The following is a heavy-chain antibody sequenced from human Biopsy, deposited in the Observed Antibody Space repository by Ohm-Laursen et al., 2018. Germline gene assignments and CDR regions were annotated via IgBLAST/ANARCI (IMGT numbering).Heavy chain of an antibody. V-gene: IGHV3-23*01. J-gene: IGHJ6*02. CDR2: ISGSAGST. CDR1: GFSFSSYG. CDR3: AKINPSSIYYYYGMDV. Sequence: SLRLSCAASGFSFSSYGMHWVRQAPGKGLEWVSAISGSAGSTNYADPVKGRFTISRDNSKNTLYLQLNSLRAEDTALYYCAKINPSSIYYYYGMDVWGQGTTVTVSS.